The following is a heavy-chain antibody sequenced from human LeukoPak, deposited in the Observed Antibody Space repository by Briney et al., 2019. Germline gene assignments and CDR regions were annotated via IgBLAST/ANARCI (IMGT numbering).Heavy chain of an antibody. CDR2: ISYIGRT. Sequence: SETLPLTCAVSDDSFSSHYWTWIRQPPGKGLEWIGYISYIGRTNYNPSLKSRVTISIDTSKNQFSLKLTSVTAADTAVYYCARDLVTVTKGFDIWGQGTMVSVSS. V-gene: IGHV4-59*11. CDR1: DDSFSSHY. D-gene: IGHD4-17*01. J-gene: IGHJ3*02. CDR3: ARDLVTVTKGFDI.